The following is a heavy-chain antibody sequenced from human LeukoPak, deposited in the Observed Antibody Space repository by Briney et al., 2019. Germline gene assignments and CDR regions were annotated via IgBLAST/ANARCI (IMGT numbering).Heavy chain of an antibody. Sequence: ASVKVSCKASGYTFIGHYIHWVRQAPGQGLEWMGWINPNSGGTNYAQKFQGRVTMTRDTSISTAYMELSRLRSDDTAVYYCAREYFYNYYMDVWGKGTTVTVSS. CDR1: GYTFIGHY. J-gene: IGHJ6*03. V-gene: IGHV1-2*02. CDR2: INPNSGGT. CDR3: AREYFYNYYMDV.